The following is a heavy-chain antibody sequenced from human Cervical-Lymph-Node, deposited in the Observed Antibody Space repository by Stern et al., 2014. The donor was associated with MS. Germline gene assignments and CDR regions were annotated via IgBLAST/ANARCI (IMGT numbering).Heavy chain of an antibody. CDR2: IYHGDSEP. J-gene: IGHJ4*02. V-gene: IGHV5-51*01. CDR1: GYKFSIYW. Sequence: MQLVQSGAELIRPGESLKISCKGSGYKFSIYWIAWVRQMPGKGLEWMGIIYHGDSEPRSSPSFQGQVTRSADKSTSTAYLQWSSLNASDTAMYFCARQTTAWASDVWGQGTLVTVSS. D-gene: IGHD1-14*01. CDR3: ARQTTAWASDV.